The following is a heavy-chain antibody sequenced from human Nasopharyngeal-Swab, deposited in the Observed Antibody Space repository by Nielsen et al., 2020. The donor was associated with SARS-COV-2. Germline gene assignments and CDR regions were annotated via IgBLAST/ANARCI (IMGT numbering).Heavy chain of an antibody. CDR2: IYYSGST. Sequence: WIRQPPGKGLEWIGYIYYSGSTYYNPSLESRVTISVDTSKNQFSLKLSSVTAADTAVYYCARTRAHYDILTGYYIPQQYYFDYWGQGTLVTVSS. D-gene: IGHD3-9*01. V-gene: IGHV4-31*02. J-gene: IGHJ4*02. CDR3: ARTRAHYDILTGYYIPQQYYFDY.